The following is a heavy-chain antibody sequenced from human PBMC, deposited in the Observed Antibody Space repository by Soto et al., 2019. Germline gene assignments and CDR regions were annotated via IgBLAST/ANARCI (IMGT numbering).Heavy chain of an antibody. J-gene: IGHJ6*02. V-gene: IGHV1-58*01. Sequence: SVKVSFKSSRFTFTSSAVQWVRQARGQRVEWIGWIVVGSGNTNYAQKFQERVTITRDMSTSTAYMELSSLRSEDTAVYYCAAGSTGDPYYYYGMDVGGQGTTVTV. D-gene: IGHD1-1*01. CDR2: IVVGSGNT. CDR1: RFTFTSSA. CDR3: AAGSTGDPYYYYGMDV.